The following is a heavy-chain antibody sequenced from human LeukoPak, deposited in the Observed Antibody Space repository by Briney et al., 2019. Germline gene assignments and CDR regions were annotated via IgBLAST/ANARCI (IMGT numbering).Heavy chain of an antibody. CDR3: ARGGLERLDTAMVTVDYGDYAFNY. CDR1: GGTFSSYA. J-gene: IGHJ4*02. Sequence: SVEVFCKASGGTFSSYAISWVRQAPGQGLEWMGGIIPIFGTANYAQKFQGRVTITADESTSTAYMELSSLRSEDTAVYYCARGGLERLDTAMVTVDYGDYAFNYWGQGTLVTVSS. CDR2: IIPIFGTA. D-gene: IGHD5-18*01. V-gene: IGHV1-69*13.